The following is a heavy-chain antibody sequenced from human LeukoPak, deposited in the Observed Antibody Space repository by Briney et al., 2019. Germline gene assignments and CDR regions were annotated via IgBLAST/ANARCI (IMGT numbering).Heavy chain of an antibody. V-gene: IGHV4-59*08. CDR3: VRRDSGWNYFDY. CDR2: IYYTGKN. J-gene: IGHJ4*02. D-gene: IGHD5-12*01. Sequence: KASVTLSLTCAVSGGSINSHYWGWIRQPPGKGLQWIGDIYYTGKNNYNPSLKSRVTISLDTSKDHLSLNLTSVLAADTAIYYCVRRDSGWNYFDYWGQGILVTVSS. CDR1: GGSINSHY.